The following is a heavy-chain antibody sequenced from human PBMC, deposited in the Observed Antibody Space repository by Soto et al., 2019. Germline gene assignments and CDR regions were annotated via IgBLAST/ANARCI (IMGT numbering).Heavy chain of an antibody. CDR3: ARSGDNYNRLDY. D-gene: IGHD1-1*01. CDR1: GFTFSRFS. Sequence: QVQLVESGGGVVQPGRSLRLSCAASGFTFSRFSMHWVRQAPGKGLAWVAVISYDGNNKHFAESVKGRFSISRDDSKNTVYLEMNNLRGDDSAVYYCARSGDNYNRLDYWGQGTPVTVSS. V-gene: IGHV3-30-3*01. CDR2: ISYDGNNK. J-gene: IGHJ4*02.